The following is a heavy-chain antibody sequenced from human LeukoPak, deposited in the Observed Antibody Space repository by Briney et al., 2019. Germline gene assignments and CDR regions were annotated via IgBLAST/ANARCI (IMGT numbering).Heavy chain of an antibody. CDR3: ARIGYNHYFDY. CDR1: GYTFTDYY. D-gene: IGHD5-24*01. Sequence: ASVKVSCKASGYTFTDYYPHWVRQAPGQGLEWMGWINPNSGGTNSAQTFQGRVTMTRDTSITTAYLDLSRLRSDDTAVYYCARIGYNHYFDYWGQGTLVTVSS. CDR2: INPNSGGT. V-gene: IGHV1-2*02. J-gene: IGHJ4*02.